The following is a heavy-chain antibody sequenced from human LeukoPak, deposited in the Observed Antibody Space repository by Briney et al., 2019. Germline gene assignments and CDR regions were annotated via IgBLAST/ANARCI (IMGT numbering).Heavy chain of an antibody. D-gene: IGHD3-3*01. CDR2: INHSGST. CDR3: ASGSRITIFGVVINLPYGMDV. J-gene: IGHJ6*02. CDR1: GGSFSGYY. Sequence: SETLSLTCAVYGGSFSGYYWSWIRQPPGKGLEWIGEINHSGSTNYNPSLKSRVTISVDTSKNQFSLKLSSVTAADTAVYYCASGSRITIFGVVINLPYGMDVWGQGTTVTVSS. V-gene: IGHV4-34*01.